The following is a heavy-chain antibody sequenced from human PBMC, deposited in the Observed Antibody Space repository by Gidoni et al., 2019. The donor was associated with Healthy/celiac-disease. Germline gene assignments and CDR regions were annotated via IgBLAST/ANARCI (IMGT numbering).Heavy chain of an antibody. CDR3: ARVGLQYGGQIAVAGKGAFDI. Sequence: QVQLQESGPGLVKPSQTLSLTCTVSGGSISSGSYYWSWIRQPAGKGLEWIGRIYTSGSTNYNPSLKSRVTMSVDTSKNQFSLKLSSVTAADTAVYYCARVGLQYGGQIAVAGKGAFDIWGQGTMVTVSS. CDR1: GGSISSGSYY. D-gene: IGHD6-19*01. CDR2: IYTSGST. J-gene: IGHJ3*02. V-gene: IGHV4-61*02.